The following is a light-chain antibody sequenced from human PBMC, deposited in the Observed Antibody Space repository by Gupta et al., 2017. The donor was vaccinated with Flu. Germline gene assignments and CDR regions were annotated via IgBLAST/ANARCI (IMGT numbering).Light chain of an antibody. V-gene: IGKV3-11*01. CDR1: QSVSSY. CDR3: QQRSNWPRT. CDR2: DAS. J-gene: IGKJ1*01. Sequence: DIVLIQSPAILSLSPGERATLSCRASQSVSSYLAWYQQKPGQAPRLLIYDASNRSTGIPARFSGSGSGTDFTLTISSLEPEDFAVYYCQQRSNWPRTFGQGTKVEIK.